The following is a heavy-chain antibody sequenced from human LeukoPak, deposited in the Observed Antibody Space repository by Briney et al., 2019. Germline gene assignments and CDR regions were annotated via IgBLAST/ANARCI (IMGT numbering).Heavy chain of an antibody. V-gene: IGHV1-46*01. Sequence: ASVKVSCKASGYTFTRYYIHWVRQAPGQGLEWMGILNPSAGTTAYAQKFQGRVTMTRDTSTSTVYMEVSSLRSEDTAVYYCARGTGTNPRDYFDYWGQGTLVTVSS. CDR3: ARGTGTNPRDYFDY. CDR1: GYTFTRYY. D-gene: IGHD2-8*02. J-gene: IGHJ4*02. CDR2: LNPSAGTT.